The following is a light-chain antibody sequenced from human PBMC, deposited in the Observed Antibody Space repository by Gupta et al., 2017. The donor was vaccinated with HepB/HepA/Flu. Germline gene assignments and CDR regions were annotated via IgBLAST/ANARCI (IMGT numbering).Light chain of an antibody. CDR2: ATS. V-gene: IGKV3-20*01. CDR1: QALSRTY. Sequence: DIVLTQSPGTLSLSPGERATLFCRASQALSRTYLGWYQQKPGQAPRLLIYATSTRATGVPDRFSGSGSXTDXTLTISXLEPEDFAVYYCQQYGTSPPWTFGXGTKVEI. CDR3: QQYGTSPPWT. J-gene: IGKJ1*01.